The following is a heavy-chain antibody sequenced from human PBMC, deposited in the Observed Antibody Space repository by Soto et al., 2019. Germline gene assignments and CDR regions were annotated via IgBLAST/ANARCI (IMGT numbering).Heavy chain of an antibody. Sequence: QVQLQESGPGLVKPSETLSLTCTVSGGSISSYYWSWIRQPAGKGLEWIGRIYTSGSTNYNPSLTRRVTMSVDTSKNQFSLKLSSVTAADTAVYYCARDREWELDLNWFDTWGQGTLVTVSS. CDR2: IYTSGST. V-gene: IGHV4-4*07. CDR1: GGSISSYY. CDR3: ARDREWELDLNWFDT. J-gene: IGHJ5*02. D-gene: IGHD1-26*01.